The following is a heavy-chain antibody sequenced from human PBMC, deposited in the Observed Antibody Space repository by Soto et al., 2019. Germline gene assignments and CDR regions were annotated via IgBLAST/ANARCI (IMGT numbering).Heavy chain of an antibody. D-gene: IGHD6-19*01. J-gene: IGHJ5*02. V-gene: IGHV1-8*01. CDR3: AGAPTPNAVQCWALQRKRCFDP. CDR2: MNPNSGIT. CDR1: GYTFTSYD. Sequence: GASVKVSCKASGYTFTSYDINWVRQATGQGLEWMGWMNPNSGITDFAQKFQGRITMTGNTSISTAYMELSSLRSEDTAVYYCAGAPTPNAVQCWALQRKRCFDPWGQGTLVTVSS.